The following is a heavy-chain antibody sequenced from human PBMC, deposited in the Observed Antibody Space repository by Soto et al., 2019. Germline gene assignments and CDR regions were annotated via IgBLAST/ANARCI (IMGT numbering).Heavy chain of an antibody. CDR1: GGTLSDHG. Sequence: QVQLEQSGAEVKKPGSSVKISCKASGGTLSDHGVSWLRQAPGQGLEWVGGTIPVFNTANYAPKFQGRVTIAADKSTNIAYMELCSLRCDDTAFYYCARGVYGSGNYYTGPSSFDIWGQGTLVIVSS. CDR2: TIPVFNTA. J-gene: IGHJ3*02. CDR3: ARGVYGSGNYYTGPSSFDI. D-gene: IGHD3-10*01. V-gene: IGHV1-69*06.